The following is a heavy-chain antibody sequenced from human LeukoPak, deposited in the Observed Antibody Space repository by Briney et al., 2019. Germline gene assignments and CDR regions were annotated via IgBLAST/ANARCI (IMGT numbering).Heavy chain of an antibody. D-gene: IGHD3-22*01. CDR1: GFTFSNAW. CDR2: IKSKTDGGTT. J-gene: IGHJ4*02. V-gene: IGHV3-15*01. Sequence: GGSLRLSCAASGFTFSNAWVSWVRQAPGKGLEWVGRIKSKTDGGTTDYAAPVKGRFTISRDDSKNTLYLQMNSLKTEDTAVYYCTTECAYYYDSSGYDPYYFDYWGQGTLVTVSS. CDR3: TTECAYYYDSSGYDPYYFDY.